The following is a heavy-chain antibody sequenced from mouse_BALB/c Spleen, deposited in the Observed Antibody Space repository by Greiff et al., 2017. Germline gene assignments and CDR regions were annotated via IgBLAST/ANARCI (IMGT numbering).Heavy chain of an antibody. Sequence: EVQGVESGGGLVQPGGSLKLSCAASGFTFSSYTMSWVRQTPEKRLEWVAYISNGGGSTYYPDTVKGRFTISRDNAKNTLNLQMSSLKSEDTAMYYCARQTTAADWYFDVWGAGTTVTVSS. CDR1: GFTFSSYT. D-gene: IGHD1-2*01. J-gene: IGHJ1*01. V-gene: IGHV5-12-2*01. CDR3: ARQTTAADWYFDV. CDR2: ISNGGGST.